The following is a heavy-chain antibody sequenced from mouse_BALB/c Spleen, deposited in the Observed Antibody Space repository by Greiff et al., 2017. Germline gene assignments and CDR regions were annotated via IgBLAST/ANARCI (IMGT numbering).Heavy chain of an antibody. Sequence: VKLQQSGPGLVAPSQSLSITCTVSGFSLTSYGVHWVRQPPGKGLEWLGVIWAGGSTNYNSALMSRLSISKDNSKSQVFLKMNSLQTDDTAMYYCARERYYGSSPFDYWGQGTTLTVSS. CDR2: IWAGGST. CDR1: GFSLTSYG. D-gene: IGHD1-1*01. CDR3: ARERYYGSSPFDY. J-gene: IGHJ2*01. V-gene: IGHV2-9*02.